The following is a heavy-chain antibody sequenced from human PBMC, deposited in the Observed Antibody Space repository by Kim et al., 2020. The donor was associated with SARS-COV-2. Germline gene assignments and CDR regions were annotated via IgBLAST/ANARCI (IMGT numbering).Heavy chain of an antibody. CDR2: ISYDGSNK. V-gene: IGHV3-30*18. CDR3: AKEEAHTPLVQYPMDY. D-gene: IGHD1-1*01. J-gene: IGHJ4*02. CDR1: GFTFSSYG. Sequence: GGSLRLSCAASGFTFSSYGMHWVRQAPGKGLEWVAVISYDGSNKYYADSVKGRFTISRDNSKNTLYLQMNSLRAEDTAVYYCAKEEAHTPLVQYPMDYWGQGTLVTVSS.